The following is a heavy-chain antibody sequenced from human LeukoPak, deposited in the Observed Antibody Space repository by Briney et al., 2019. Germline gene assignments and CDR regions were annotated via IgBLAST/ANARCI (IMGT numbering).Heavy chain of an antibody. Sequence: SETLSLTCTVSGGSISSGGYYWSWIRQHPGKGLEWIGYIYYSGSTYYNPSLKSRVTISADTSKNQFSLKLSSVTAADTAVYYCARLDSDREYFQYWGQGTLVTVSS. CDR1: GGSISSGGYY. V-gene: IGHV4-31*03. CDR2: IYYSGST. D-gene: IGHD3/OR15-3a*01. CDR3: ARLDSDREYFQY. J-gene: IGHJ1*01.